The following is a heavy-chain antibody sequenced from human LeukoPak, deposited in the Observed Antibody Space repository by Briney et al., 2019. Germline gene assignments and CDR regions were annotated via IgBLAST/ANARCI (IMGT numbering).Heavy chain of an antibody. D-gene: IGHD6-6*01. CDR3: ARCHSTSSSDY. CDR1: GFTFSSYW. CDR2: IQQGGSEK. J-gene: IGHJ4*02. Sequence: GGSLRLSCAASGFTFSSYWMSWVRQAPGKGLEWVANIQQGGSEKYYADSVKGRFTISRDNAKNSLFLQINSLRAEDTAVYYCARCHSTSSSDYWGQGTRVTVSS. V-gene: IGHV3-7*05.